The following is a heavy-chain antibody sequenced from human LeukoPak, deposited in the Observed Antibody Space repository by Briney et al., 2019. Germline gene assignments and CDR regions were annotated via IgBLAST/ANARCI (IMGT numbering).Heavy chain of an antibody. J-gene: IGHJ6*03. CDR2: ITGSGGST. D-gene: IGHD1-1*01. CDR3: AKDPVWNPSYYSYYMDV. Sequence: PGGSLRVSCAASGLTFSNYRMSWIRQAPGKGLEWVSTITGSGGSTYYADSVSGRFTISRDNSKSTLFLQMNTLRAEDTAVYYCAKDPVWNPSYYSYYMDVWGRGTTVTVSS. CDR1: GLTFSNYR. V-gene: IGHV3-23*01.